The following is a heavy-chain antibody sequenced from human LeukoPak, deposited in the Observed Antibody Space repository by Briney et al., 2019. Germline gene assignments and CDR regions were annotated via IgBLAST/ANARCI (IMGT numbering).Heavy chain of an antibody. Sequence: KPSETLSLTCAVSGGSVSGYYWSWIRQPPGKGPEWIGKISHSGSTNYNPSLKSRVTISVDTSTNQFSLNLSSVTAADTAVYYCARSANAFDIWGQGTMVTVSS. J-gene: IGHJ3*02. CDR3: ARSANAFDI. V-gene: IGHV4-34*01. CDR1: GGSVSGYY. CDR2: ISHSGST.